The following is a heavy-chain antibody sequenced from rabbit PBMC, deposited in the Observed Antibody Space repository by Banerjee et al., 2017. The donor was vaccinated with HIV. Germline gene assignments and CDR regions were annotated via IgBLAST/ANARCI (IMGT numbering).Heavy chain of an antibody. D-gene: IGHD4-2*01. V-gene: IGHV1S45*01. CDR1: GFSFSTNYW. Sequence: QQQLEESGGGLVKPGASLTLTCTASGFSFSTNYWISWVRQAPGKGLEWIGCIYTGDGSTSYASWAKGRFTISKTSSTTVTLQLNSLTAADTATYFCTRNWELWGPGTLVTVS. CDR3: TRNWEL. J-gene: IGHJ4*01. CDR2: IYTGDGST.